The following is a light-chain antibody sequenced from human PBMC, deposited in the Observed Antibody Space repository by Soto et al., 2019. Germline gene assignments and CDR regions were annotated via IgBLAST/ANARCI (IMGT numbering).Light chain of an antibody. Sequence: EIVLTQSPGTLSLSPGERATFSCRASQNVANNYLAWYQQKPGQTPRLLIYGASRRATGIPDRFSGSGSGTDFTLTISRLEPEDLAVYYCQQYEETASPLVTFGGGTKVEIK. J-gene: IGKJ4*01. CDR2: GAS. V-gene: IGKV3-20*01. CDR1: QNVANNY. CDR3: QQYEETASPLVT.